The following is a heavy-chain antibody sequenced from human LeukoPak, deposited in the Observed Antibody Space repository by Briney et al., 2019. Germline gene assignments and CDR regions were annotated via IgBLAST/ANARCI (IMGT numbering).Heavy chain of an antibody. V-gene: IGHV3-9*01. Sequence: PGGSLRLSCAASGFTFDDYAMHWVRQAPGKGLEWVSGISWNSGSIGYADSVKGRFTISRDNAKNSLYLQMNSLRAEDTALYYCAKDHDILTGNRAFDIWGQGTMVTVSS. CDR1: GFTFDDYA. CDR3: AKDHDILTGNRAFDI. J-gene: IGHJ3*02. CDR2: ISWNSGSI. D-gene: IGHD3-9*01.